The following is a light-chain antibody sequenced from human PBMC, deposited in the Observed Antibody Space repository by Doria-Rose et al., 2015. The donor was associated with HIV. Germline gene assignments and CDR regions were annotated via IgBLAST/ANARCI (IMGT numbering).Light chain of an antibody. CDR3: HQYGTSWT. CDR1: QSFSSTY. Sequence: EIVLTQSPGTLSLSPGERATLSCRASQSFSSTYLARYQQKPGQAPSLLIYDGSTRATGIPDGFSASGSGTDFTLTINRLEPEDFALYYCHQYGTSWTFGQGTKVEI. CDR2: DGS. J-gene: IGKJ1*01. V-gene: IGKV3-20*01.